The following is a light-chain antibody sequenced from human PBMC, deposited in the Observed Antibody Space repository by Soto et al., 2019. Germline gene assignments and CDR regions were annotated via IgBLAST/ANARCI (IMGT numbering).Light chain of an antibody. Sequence: DIQLTQSPSFLSASVGDRVTITCQASQGISSYLAWYQQKPGKAPKLLIYAASTLQSGVPSRFSGSGSGTEFTLTISSLQPEDFATYSCQQLNSYPLTFGGGTKVDNK. CDR3: QQLNSYPLT. V-gene: IGKV1-9*01. J-gene: IGKJ4*01. CDR2: AAS. CDR1: QGISSY.